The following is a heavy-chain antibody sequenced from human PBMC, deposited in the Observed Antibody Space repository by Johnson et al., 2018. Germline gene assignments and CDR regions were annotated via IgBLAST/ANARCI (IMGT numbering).Heavy chain of an antibody. Sequence: VQLVESGGGLVKPGRSLRLSCAASGFTFSSYGMHWVRQAPGTGLEWVAVISYDGSNKYYADSVKGRFTISRDNSKNTLYLQMNSLRAEETTVYYWAKDGVVPAASGYCSGGSCYRGKFYYYYYMDVWGKGTTVTVSS. CDR2: ISYDGSNK. J-gene: IGHJ6*03. D-gene: IGHD2-15*01. CDR3: AKDGVVPAASGYCSGGSCYRGKFYYYYYMDV. CDR1: GFTFSSYG. V-gene: IGHV3-30*18.